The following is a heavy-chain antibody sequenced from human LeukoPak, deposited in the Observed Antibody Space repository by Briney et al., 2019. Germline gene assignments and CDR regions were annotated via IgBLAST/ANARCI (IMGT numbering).Heavy chain of an antibody. CDR2: IGTAGDP. J-gene: IGHJ4*02. CDR3: ARAAYYGSGSYVSYYFGY. D-gene: IGHD3-10*01. Sequence: GGSLRLSCAASGFTFSSYDMHWVRQATGKGLEWVSAIGTAGDPYYPGSVKGRFTISRENAKNSLYLQMNSLRAGDTAVYYCARAAYYGSGSYVSYYFGYWGQGTLVTVSS. V-gene: IGHV3-13*05. CDR1: GFTFSSYD.